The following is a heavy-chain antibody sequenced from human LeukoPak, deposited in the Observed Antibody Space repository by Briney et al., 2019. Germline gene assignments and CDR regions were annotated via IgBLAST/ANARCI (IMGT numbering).Heavy chain of an antibody. J-gene: IGHJ5*02. Sequence: SETLSLTCTVSGGSISSHYWSWIRQPPGKGLEWIGYIYYSGSTNYNPSLKSRVTISVDTSKNQFSLKLSSVSAADTAVYYCARATHYDFWSDPGWFDPWGQGTLVTVSS. CDR1: GGSISSHY. D-gene: IGHD3-3*01. CDR3: ARATHYDFWSDPGWFDP. CDR2: IYYSGST. V-gene: IGHV4-59*11.